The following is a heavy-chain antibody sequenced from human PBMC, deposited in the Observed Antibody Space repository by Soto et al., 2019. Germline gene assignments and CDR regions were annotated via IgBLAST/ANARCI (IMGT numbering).Heavy chain of an antibody. Sequence: SETLSLTCTVSGGSISRYTYYWGWIRQPPGKGLEWIGTIYYTGTTYYNPSLQSRVTISVDTSKTQFSLKLSSVTAADTAVYYCARDSRLNWVTDAFDIWGQGTTVTVSS. CDR3: ARDSRLNWVTDAFDI. D-gene: IGHD7-27*01. CDR2: IYYTGTT. J-gene: IGHJ3*02. CDR1: GGSISRYTYY. V-gene: IGHV4-39*07.